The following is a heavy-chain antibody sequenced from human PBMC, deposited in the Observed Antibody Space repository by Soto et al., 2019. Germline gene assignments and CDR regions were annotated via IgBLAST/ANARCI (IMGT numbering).Heavy chain of an antibody. CDR1: GFSLSTSGVG. CDR2: IYWDDDK. Sequence: QITLKESGPTLVKPTQTLTLTCTFSGFSLSTSGVGVGWIRQPPGKALEWLALIYWDDDKRYSPSLKSRLTITKDTSKNQVALTMTNMDPVDTATYYCAHRPGDWSLFDYWGQGTLVTVSS. J-gene: IGHJ4*02. D-gene: IGHD3-9*01. CDR3: AHRPGDWSLFDY. V-gene: IGHV2-5*02.